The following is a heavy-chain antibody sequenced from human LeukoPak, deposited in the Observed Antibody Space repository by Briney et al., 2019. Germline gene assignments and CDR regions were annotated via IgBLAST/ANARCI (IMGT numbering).Heavy chain of an antibody. Sequence: SETLSLTCGVYGGSSSGNHWSWIRQPPGKGLEWIGEIRHSGSTNYNPSLESRVAISVDTSKNQVSLRLNSVTATDTAVYYCARVNDFWSGYYYDAFDIWGQGTMVAASS. J-gene: IGHJ3*02. CDR2: IRHSGST. CDR3: ARVNDFWSGYYYDAFDI. D-gene: IGHD3-3*01. V-gene: IGHV4-34*01. CDR1: GGSSSGNH.